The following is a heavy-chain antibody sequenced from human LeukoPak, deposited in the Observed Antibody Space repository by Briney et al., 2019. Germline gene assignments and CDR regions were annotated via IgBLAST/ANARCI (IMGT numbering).Heavy chain of an antibody. D-gene: IGHD3-9*01. CDR2: MNPNSGNT. Sequence: ASVKVSCKASGYTFTSYDINWVRQATGQGLEWMGWMNPNSGNTGYAQKFQGRVTMTRNTSISTAYMELSSLRSEDTAVYYCARERGLRYFDWPDYYYYYMDVWGKGTTVTVSS. CDR3: ARERGLRYFDWPDYYYYYMDV. CDR1: GYTFTSYD. J-gene: IGHJ6*03. V-gene: IGHV1-8*01.